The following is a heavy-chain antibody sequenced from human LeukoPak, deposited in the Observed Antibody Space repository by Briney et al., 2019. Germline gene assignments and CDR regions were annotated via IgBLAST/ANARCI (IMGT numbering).Heavy chain of an antibody. Sequence: PGGSLRLSCAASGFTFTNYAMSWVRQAPGKGLEWVSSISGSGGSTYYADSVKGRFTISRGNSKNTLYLQMNSLGAEDTAVYYCAGWQWLAPYSDYWGQGTLVTVSS. V-gene: IGHV3-23*01. CDR1: GFTFTNYA. D-gene: IGHD6-19*01. CDR2: ISGSGGST. J-gene: IGHJ4*02. CDR3: AGWQWLAPYSDY.